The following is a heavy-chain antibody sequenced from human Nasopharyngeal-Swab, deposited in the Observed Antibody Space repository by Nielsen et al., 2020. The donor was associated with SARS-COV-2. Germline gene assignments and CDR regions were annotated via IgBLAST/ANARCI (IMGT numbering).Heavy chain of an antibody. J-gene: IGHJ4*02. V-gene: IGHV4-59*01. CDR2: IYDSGST. CDR3: ARKYSGSYYSFDD. Sequence: SETLSLTCTVSGGSLSIYYWTWIRQPPGKGLEWIGYIYDSGSTHYNPSLESRVTILVDTSKIQFSLKLSSVTAADTAAYYCARKYSGSYYSFDDWGQGTLVTVSS. D-gene: IGHD1-26*01. CDR1: GGSLSIYY.